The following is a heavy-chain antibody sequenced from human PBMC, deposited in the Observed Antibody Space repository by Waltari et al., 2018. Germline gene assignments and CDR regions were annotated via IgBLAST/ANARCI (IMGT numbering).Heavy chain of an antibody. J-gene: IGHJ4*02. D-gene: IGHD3-9*01. CDR3: TTDGDWHDILTGYWYFDY. CDR1: GFTFSNAW. Sequence: EVQLVESGGGLVKPGGSLRLSCAASGFTFSNAWMSWVRQAPGTGLGWVGRIKSKTDGGTTDYAAPVKGRFTISRDDSKNTLYLQMNSLKTEDTAVYYCTTDGDWHDILTGYWYFDYWGQGTLVTVSS. V-gene: IGHV3-15*01. CDR2: IKSKTDGGTT.